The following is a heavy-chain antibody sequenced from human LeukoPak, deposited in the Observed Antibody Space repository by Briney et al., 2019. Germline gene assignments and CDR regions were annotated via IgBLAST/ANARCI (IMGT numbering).Heavy chain of an antibody. D-gene: IGHD6-6*01. CDR3: ARDRAARPYSYYRGV. CDR1: GFTFSSYG. CDR2: ISYDGSNK. J-gene: IGHJ6*03. V-gene: IGHV3-30*03. Sequence: GRSLRLSCAASGFTFSSYGMDWVRQAPGKGLEWVSVISYDGSNKYYADSVKGRFTISRDNSKNTLYLQMNSLRAEDTAVYYCARDRAARPYSYYRGVWGRGTTVTVFS.